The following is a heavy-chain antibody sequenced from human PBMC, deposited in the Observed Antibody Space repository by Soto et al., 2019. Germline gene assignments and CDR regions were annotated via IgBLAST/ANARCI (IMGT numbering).Heavy chain of an antibody. V-gene: IGHV1-46*01. CDR2: FLASGGNT. J-gene: IGHJ5*02. CDR1: GYSFFSYY. CDR3: ARGGATIFGVIEP. Sequence: GASVKVSCKASGYSFFSYYIHWVRQAPGQGLEWMGRFLASGGNTDYAQRFRGRVSMTRDTSSTNTVSLELTSLTSDDTAAYYCARGGATIFGVIEPWGQGTRVTVSS. D-gene: IGHD3-3*02.